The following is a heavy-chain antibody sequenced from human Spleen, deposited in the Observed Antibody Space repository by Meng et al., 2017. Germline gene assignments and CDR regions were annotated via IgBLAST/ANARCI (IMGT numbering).Heavy chain of an antibody. D-gene: IGHD2-8*02. J-gene: IGHJ4*02. CDR3: ARDRATWSHDFDD. CDR1: GGSFSDYY. V-gene: IGHV4-34*01. CDR2: INHSGST. Sequence: SETLSLTCVVSGGSFSDYYWSWIRQPPGKGLEWIGEINHSGSTNYNPSLESRATISVDMSKNQFSLKLSSVTAADTAVYYCARDRATWSHDFDDWGQGTLVTVSS.